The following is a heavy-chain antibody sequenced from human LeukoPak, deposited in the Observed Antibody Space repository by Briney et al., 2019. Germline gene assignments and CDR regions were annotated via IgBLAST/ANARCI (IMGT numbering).Heavy chain of an antibody. CDR3: ARTHSSGYYNYYYYYGMDV. J-gene: IGHJ6*02. D-gene: IGHD3-22*01. CDR1: GFTFSSYA. Sequence: GGSLRLSCAAPGFTFSSYAMHWVRQAPGKGLEWVAVISYDGSNKYYADSVKGRFTISRDNSKNTLYLQMNSLRAEDTAVYYCARTHSSGYYNYYYYYGMDVWGQGTTVTVSS. CDR2: ISYDGSNK. V-gene: IGHV3-30-3*01.